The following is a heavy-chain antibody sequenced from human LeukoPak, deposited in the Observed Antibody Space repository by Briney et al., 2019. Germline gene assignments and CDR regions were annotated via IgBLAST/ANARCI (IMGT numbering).Heavy chain of an antibody. Sequence: GGSLRLSCAASGFMVRAYDMHWVRQVTGKGLEWVSSIETAGDIDYSDSVKGRFTISRDNSKNTLYLQMNSLRAEDTAVYYCAKGLGYYYYYYMDVWGKGTTVTISS. CDR2: IETAGDI. J-gene: IGHJ6*03. CDR1: GFMVRAYD. CDR3: AKGLGYYYYYYMDV. V-gene: IGHV3-13*01.